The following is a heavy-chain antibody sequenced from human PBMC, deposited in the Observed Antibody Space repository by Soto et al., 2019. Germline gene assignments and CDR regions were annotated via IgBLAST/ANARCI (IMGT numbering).Heavy chain of an antibody. CDR2: ISWNSGSI. V-gene: IGHV3-9*01. D-gene: IGHD2-15*01. J-gene: IGHJ6*02. CDR1: GFTFDDYA. Sequence: GGSLRLSCAASGFTFDDYAMHWVRQAPGKGLEWVSGISWNSGSIGYADSVKGRFTISRDNAKNSLYLQMNSLRAEDTALYYWAKDGIPHLGYCSGGSCPYYYYYGMDVWGQGTTVTVSS. CDR3: AKDGIPHLGYCSGGSCPYYYYYGMDV.